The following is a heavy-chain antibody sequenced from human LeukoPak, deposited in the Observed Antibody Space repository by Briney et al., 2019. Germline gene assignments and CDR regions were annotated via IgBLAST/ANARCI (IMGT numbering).Heavy chain of an antibody. V-gene: IGHV3-74*01. CDR1: GFTFSRYW. D-gene: IGHD3-16*01. Sequence: PGGSLRLSCAASGFTFSRYWMHWVRQVPGKGLVWVSRVNPDGSSITYADSVKGRFTSSRDNAENTLYLQMNRLRVEDTAVYYCGRGGSYGDYWGQGILVTVSS. J-gene: IGHJ4*02. CDR2: VNPDGSSI. CDR3: GRGGSYGDY.